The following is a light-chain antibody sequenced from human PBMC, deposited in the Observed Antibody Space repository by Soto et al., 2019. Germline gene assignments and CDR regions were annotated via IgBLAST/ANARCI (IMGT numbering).Light chain of an antibody. J-gene: IGLJ2*01. V-gene: IGLV2-14*01. CDR3: SSSTNTITVI. Sequence: QSALTQHASVSGSPGQSSTISFTGTSSDIGGYNYVSWYQQHPGKAPKLMIYEVTNRPSGVSNRFSGSKSGNTASVTISGLQAEDEADYYCSSSTNTITVIFGGGTKVTVL. CDR1: SSDIGGYNY. CDR2: EVT.